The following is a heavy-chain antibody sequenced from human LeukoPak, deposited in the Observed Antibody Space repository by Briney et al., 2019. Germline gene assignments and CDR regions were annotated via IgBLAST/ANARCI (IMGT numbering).Heavy chain of an antibody. Sequence: ASVTVSCKASGYTFTGYYMHWVRQAPGQGLEWMGWINTNSGGTNYAQKFQGRVTMTRDTSISTAYMELSRLRSDDTAVYYCARGASGWYFVDYFDYWGQGTLVTVSS. CDR1: GYTFTGYY. D-gene: IGHD6-19*01. CDR2: INTNSGGT. CDR3: ARGASGWYFVDYFDY. V-gene: IGHV1-2*02. J-gene: IGHJ4*02.